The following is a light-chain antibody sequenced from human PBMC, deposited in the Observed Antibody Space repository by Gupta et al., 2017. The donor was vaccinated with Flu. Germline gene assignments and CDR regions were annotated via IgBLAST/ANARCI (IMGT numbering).Light chain of an antibody. CDR3: RVYGAVCV. V-gene: IGLV2-14*01. CDR1: SGDVTAYHY. Sequence: GESVAISCTASSGDVTAYHYATWYQHQPGKALMVMIYSINNKPSGVSTCFSGSTYGTTAPLTLSGVEADDEDDYYCRVYGAVCVFGGGTKVTVL. J-gene: IGLJ3*02. CDR2: SIN.